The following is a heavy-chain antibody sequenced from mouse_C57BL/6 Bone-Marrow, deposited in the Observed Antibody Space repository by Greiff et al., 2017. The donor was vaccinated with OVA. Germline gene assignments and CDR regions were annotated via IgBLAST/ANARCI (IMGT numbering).Heavy chain of an antibody. V-gene: IGHV1-52*01. CDR2: IDPSDSET. D-gene: IGHD1-1*01. Sequence: VQLQQPGAELVRPGSSVKLSCKASGYTFTSCWMHWVKQRPIQGLEWIGNIDPSDSETHYNQKFKDKATLTVDKSSSTAYMQLSSLTSEDSAVYYCARVCGSSFYYAMDYWGQGTSVTVSS. CDR3: ARVCGSSFYYAMDY. CDR1: GYTFTSCW. J-gene: IGHJ4*01.